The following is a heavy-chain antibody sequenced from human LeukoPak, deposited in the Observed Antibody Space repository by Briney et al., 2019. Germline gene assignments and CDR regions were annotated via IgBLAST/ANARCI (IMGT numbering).Heavy chain of an antibody. V-gene: IGHV3-21*01. D-gene: IGHD4/OR15-4a*01. CDR1: GGSISSYY. CDR2: ISSSSSYI. Sequence: ETLSLTCTVSGGSISSYYWSWVRQAPGKGLEWVSSISSSSSYIYYADSVKSRFTISRDNAKNSLYLQMNSLRAEDTAVYYCARDSDYQNWYFDLWGRGTLVTVSS. J-gene: IGHJ2*01. CDR3: ARDSDYQNWYFDL.